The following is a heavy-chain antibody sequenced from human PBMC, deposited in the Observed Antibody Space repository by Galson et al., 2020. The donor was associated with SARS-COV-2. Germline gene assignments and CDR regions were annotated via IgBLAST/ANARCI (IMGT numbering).Heavy chain of an antibody. Sequence: GGSLRLSCAASGLTFSYAWMSWVRQAPEKGLEWVGRIKRKVDGEATDYAAAVKGRFIISREDSKSTLFLQMNSLKTEDTAVYYCTTERFNAFDIWGQGTMVTVSS. V-gene: IGHV3-15*01. CDR2: IKRKVDGEAT. CDR3: TTERFNAFDI. J-gene: IGHJ3*02. CDR1: GLTFSYAW. D-gene: IGHD3-3*01.